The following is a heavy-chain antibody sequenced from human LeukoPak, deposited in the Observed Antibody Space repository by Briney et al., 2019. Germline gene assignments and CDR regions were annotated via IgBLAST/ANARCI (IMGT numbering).Heavy chain of an antibody. Sequence: SQTLSLTCAISGDSVSSSSATWNWIRQSPSRGLECLGRTYYKSKWYNDYAVSVKSRITISPDTSRNQFSLQLNSATPEDTAVYYCARDPSGGFRWYFDLWGRGTLVTVSS. V-gene: IGHV6-1*01. CDR2: TYYKSKWYN. J-gene: IGHJ2*01. D-gene: IGHD2-15*01. CDR3: ARDPSGGFRWYFDL. CDR1: GDSVSSSSAT.